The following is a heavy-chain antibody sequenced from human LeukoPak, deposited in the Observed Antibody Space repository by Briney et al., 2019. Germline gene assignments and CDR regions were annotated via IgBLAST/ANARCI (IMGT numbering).Heavy chain of an antibody. V-gene: IGHV4-31*03. CDR3: ARDRITMVRARSFYGMDV. J-gene: IGHJ6*02. CDR2: IYYSGSS. Sequence: SETLSLTCTVSGGSISSGGYYWSWIRQHPGKGLEWIGYIYYSGSSYYNPSLKSRVTISVDTSKNQFSLKLSSVTAADTAVYYCARDRITMVRARSFYGMDVWGQGTTVTVSS. D-gene: IGHD3-10*01. CDR1: GGSISSGGYY.